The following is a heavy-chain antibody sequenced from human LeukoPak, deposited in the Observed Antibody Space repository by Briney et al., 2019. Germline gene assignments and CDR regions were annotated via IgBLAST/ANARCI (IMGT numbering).Heavy chain of an antibody. CDR3: ARDREDTYLDV. CDR1: GYTFTSYA. V-gene: IGHV3-30*04. Sequence: SCKASGYTFTSYALHWVRQAPGKGLEWVAVISYDGSNKYADSVKGRFTISRDNSKNTLYLQMNSLRAEDTALYYCARDREDTYLDVWGKGTTVTVSS. J-gene: IGHJ6*03. D-gene: IGHD2-15*01. CDR2: ISYDGSNK.